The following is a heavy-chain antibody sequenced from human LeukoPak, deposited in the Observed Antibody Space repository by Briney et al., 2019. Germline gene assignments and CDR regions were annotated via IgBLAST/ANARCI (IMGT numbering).Heavy chain of an antibody. Sequence: ASVTASCKTSGYTFTNFGISWVRQAHGQGPEWMGWISGQNGKTKYEKNFQDRLKMTTDTSTTTAYMELRSLTPDDTGVYYCARAGVNIGGIIVNSLDSWGQGTLVTVSS. D-gene: IGHD3-16*02. CDR3: ARAGVNIGGIIVNSLDS. J-gene: IGHJ4*02. V-gene: IGHV1-18*01. CDR2: ISGQNGKT. CDR1: GYTFTNFG.